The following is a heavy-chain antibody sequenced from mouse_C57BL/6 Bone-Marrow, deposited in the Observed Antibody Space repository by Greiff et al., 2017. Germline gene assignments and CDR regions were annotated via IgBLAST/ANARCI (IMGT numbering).Heavy chain of an antibody. CDR1: GYSFTGYY. CDR2: INPSTGGT. J-gene: IGHJ3*01. Sequence: EVQLQQSGPELVKPGASVKISCKASGYSFTGYYMNWLKQSPEKSLEWIGEINPSTGGTTYNQKFKAKATLTVDKSSSTAYMQLKSLTSEDSAVYYCARGIYYGYAWFAYWGQGTLVTVSA. CDR3: ARGIYYGYAWFAY. D-gene: IGHD2-2*01. V-gene: IGHV1-42*01.